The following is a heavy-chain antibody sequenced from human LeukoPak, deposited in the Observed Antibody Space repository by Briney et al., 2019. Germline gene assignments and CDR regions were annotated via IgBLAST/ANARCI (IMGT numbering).Heavy chain of an antibody. D-gene: IGHD1-26*01. V-gene: IGHV3-74*01. CDR1: EFTFRTYW. CDR2: ITSDGSTA. J-gene: IGHJ4*02. Sequence: GGSLRLSCAPSEFTFRTYWMHWVRQAPGKGPGWVSRITSDGSTAIYAESVKGRFTISRDNAKNTLYLQMNSLRAEDTAVYYCARGRGGSYFFDYWGQGTLVTVSS. CDR3: ARGRGGSYFFDY.